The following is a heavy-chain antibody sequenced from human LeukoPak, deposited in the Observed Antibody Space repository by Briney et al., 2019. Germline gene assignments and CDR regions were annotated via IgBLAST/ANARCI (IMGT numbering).Heavy chain of an antibody. V-gene: IGHV3-23*01. CDR3: AKVAITGTTTPLKVGFDY. CDR2: ISGSGGST. CDR1: GFTFSSYA. Sequence: GGSLRLSCAASGFTFSSYAMSWVRQAPGKGLEWVSAISGSGGSTYYADSVKGRFTISRDNSKNTLYLQMNSLRAEDTAVYYCAKVAITGTTTPLKVGFDYWGQGTLVTVSS. D-gene: IGHD1-7*01. J-gene: IGHJ4*02.